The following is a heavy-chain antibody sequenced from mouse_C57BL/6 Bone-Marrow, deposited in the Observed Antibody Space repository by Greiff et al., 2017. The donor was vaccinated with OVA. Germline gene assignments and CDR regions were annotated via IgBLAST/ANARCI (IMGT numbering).Heavy chain of an antibody. CDR1: GYTFTSYW. CDR2: IDPSDSYT. J-gene: IGHJ1*03. CDR3: ARSITTVVSWYFDV. D-gene: IGHD1-1*01. Sequence: QVQLQQSGAELVRPGTSVKLSCKASGYTFTSYWMHWVKQRPGQGLEWIGVIDPSDSYTNYNQKFKGKATLTVDTSSSTAYMQLSSLTSEDSAVYYCARSITTVVSWYFDVWGTGTTVTVSS. V-gene: IGHV1-59*01.